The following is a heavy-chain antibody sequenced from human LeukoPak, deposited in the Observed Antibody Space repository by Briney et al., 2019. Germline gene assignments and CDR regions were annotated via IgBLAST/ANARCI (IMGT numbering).Heavy chain of an antibody. V-gene: IGHV1-69*05. Sequence: SVKVSCKASGGTFSSYAISWVRQAPGQGLEWMGGIIPIFGTANCAQKFQGRVTITTDESTSTAYMELSSLRSEDTAVYYCAREAYNWNDGDWEYYYYYMDVWGKGTTVTVSS. CDR3: AREAYNWNDGDWEYYYYYMDV. CDR1: GGTFSSYA. CDR2: IIPIFGTA. D-gene: IGHD1-20*01. J-gene: IGHJ6*03.